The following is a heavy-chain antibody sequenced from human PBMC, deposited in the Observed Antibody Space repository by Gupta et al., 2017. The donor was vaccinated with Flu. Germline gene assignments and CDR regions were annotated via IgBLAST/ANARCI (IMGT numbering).Heavy chain of an antibody. CDR3: AREGKTPYCGGDCYHDY. Sequence: EVQLVESGGGLVQPGGSLSLSCAAAGFTFSSYWMHWVRQAPGKGLVWVSRINSDGSSTSYADSVKGRFTISRDNAKNTLYLQMNSLRAEDTAVYYCAREGKTPYCGGDCYHDYWGQGTLVTVSS. V-gene: IGHV3-74*01. CDR2: INSDGSST. J-gene: IGHJ4*02. CDR1: GFTFSSYW. D-gene: IGHD2-21*02.